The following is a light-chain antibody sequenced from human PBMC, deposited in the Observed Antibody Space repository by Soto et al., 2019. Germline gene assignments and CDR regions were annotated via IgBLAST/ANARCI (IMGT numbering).Light chain of an antibody. CDR3: CSYAGSSTLAV. V-gene: IGLV2-23*02. Sequence: QSALXXXXXXXXSXGQSXTIXXXXXSSDVGSYNLVSWYQQHPTKAPKLMIYEVSKRPSGVSNRFSGSKSDNTASLTISGLQAEDEADYYCCSYAGSSTLAVFGGGTQLTVL. CDR1: SSDVGSYNL. J-gene: IGLJ7*01. CDR2: EVS.